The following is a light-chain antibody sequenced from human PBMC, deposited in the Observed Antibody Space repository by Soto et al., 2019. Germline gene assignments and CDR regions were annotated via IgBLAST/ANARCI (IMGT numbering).Light chain of an antibody. J-gene: IGKJ1*01. V-gene: IGKV1-5*03. Sequence: DIQMTQSPSTLSASVGDRVTITCRASQNLNNWLAWFQQKPGKAPTLLIYKASGLESGVPSRFSGSGSGTEFSLTISSLQPDDVSAYYCQQYNSYPWTFSQGTKVEIK. CDR2: KAS. CDR1: QNLNNW. CDR3: QQYNSYPWT.